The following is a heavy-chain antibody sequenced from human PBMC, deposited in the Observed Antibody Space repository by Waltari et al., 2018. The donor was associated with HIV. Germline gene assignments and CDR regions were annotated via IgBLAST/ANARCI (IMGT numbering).Heavy chain of an antibody. CDR2: INSGNGDT. Sequence: QVQLVQSGAEVKPPGASVKVSCKASGYTFTTYTMHWVRQAPGQRLEWMGRINSGNGDTIYSQKFLGRVTITSDTSATTGYLELSSLRSEDTAVFYCAVWFGESRFDPWGQGTPVIVSS. D-gene: IGHD3-10*01. J-gene: IGHJ5*02. V-gene: IGHV1-3*01. CDR1: GYTFTTYT. CDR3: AVWFGESRFDP.